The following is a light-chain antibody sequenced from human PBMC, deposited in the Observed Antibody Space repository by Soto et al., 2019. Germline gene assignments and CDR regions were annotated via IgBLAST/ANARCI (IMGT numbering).Light chain of an antibody. CDR1: SSDVGGYNY. Sequence: LAQPPSASGSPGQSVAISCTGTSSDVGGYNYVSWYQQHPGKAPKLMIYEVNKRPSGVPDRFSGSKSGNTASLTISGLQAEDEADYYCSSYAGSSNVLGTGTKVTVL. J-gene: IGLJ1*01. V-gene: IGLV2-8*01. CDR3: SSYAGSSNV. CDR2: EVN.